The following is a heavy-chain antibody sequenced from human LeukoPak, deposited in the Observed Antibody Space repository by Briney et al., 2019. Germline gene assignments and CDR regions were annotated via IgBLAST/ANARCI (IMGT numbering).Heavy chain of an antibody. Sequence: SVRVSFKASGGTFISYAISWVRQAPGEGVERMGGIILIFGTANYAQKFQGRVTITADESTSTAYMELSSLRSEDTAVYYCARVTAHCSGGSCYSFRFDYWGQGTLVTVSS. CDR2: IILIFGTA. CDR3: ARVTAHCSGGSCYSFRFDY. V-gene: IGHV1-69*13. D-gene: IGHD2-15*01. J-gene: IGHJ4*02. CDR1: GGTFISYA.